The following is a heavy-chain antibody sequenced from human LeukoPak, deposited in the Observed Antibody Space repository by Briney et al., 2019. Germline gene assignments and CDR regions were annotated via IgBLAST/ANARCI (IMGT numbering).Heavy chain of an antibody. J-gene: IGHJ4*02. V-gene: IGHV4-59*01. Sequence: SETLSLTCTVSGGSISSYYWSWIRQPPGKGLEWIGYIYYSESTNYNPSLKSRVTISVDTSKNQFSLKLSSVTAADTAVYYCARSSITMVRGVIPYYFDYWGQGTLVTVSS. D-gene: IGHD3-10*01. CDR2: IYYSEST. CDR1: GGSISSYY. CDR3: ARSSITMVRGVIPYYFDY.